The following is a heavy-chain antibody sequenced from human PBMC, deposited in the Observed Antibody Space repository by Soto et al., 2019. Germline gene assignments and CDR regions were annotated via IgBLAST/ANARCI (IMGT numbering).Heavy chain of an antibody. CDR3: ARVMSISWYFDL. V-gene: IGHV3-48*01. J-gene: IGHJ2*01. CDR1: GFNFSSYS. Sequence: GSLRLSCAAAGFNFSSYSRNWVRKAPGKGLEWLSYISSSSSSIYYADSVKGRFTISRDNAKNSLYLQMNSLRAEDTAKYYCARVMSISWYFDLWGRGSLVTVSS. D-gene: IGHD5-12*01. CDR2: ISSSSSSI.